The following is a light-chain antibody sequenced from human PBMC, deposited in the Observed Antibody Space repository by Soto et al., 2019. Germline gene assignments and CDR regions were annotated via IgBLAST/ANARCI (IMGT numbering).Light chain of an antibody. CDR1: QSVRNSL. V-gene: IGKV3D-15*01. CDR3: QQYDNWPWT. J-gene: IGKJ1*01. CDR2: DAS. Sequence: EIVLTQSPGTLSLSPGERATLSCRASQSVRNSLLAWYQQKPGQPPRLLIYDASTRATATPERFSGSGSGTDFTLTISSLQSEDFAVYYCQQYDNWPWTFGQGTKVDIK.